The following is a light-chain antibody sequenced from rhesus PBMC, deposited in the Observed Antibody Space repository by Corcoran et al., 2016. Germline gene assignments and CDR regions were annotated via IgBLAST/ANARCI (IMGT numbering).Light chain of an antibody. CDR2: SAS. CDR1: QGITND. CDR3: QHYCSTPYS. J-gene: IGKJ2*01. V-gene: IGKV1-22*01. Sequence: DIQLTQSPSSLSASVGDRATITCRASQGITNDLAWYQQKPGETPKLLIYSASSLQSGISSRFSGSGSGTDFTLTISSLQSEDFATYYCQHYCSTPYSFGQGPKVEIK.